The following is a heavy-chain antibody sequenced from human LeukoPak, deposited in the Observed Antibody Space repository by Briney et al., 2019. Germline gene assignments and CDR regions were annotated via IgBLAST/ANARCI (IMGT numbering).Heavy chain of an antibody. J-gene: IGHJ5*02. D-gene: IGHD6-6*01. CDR1: GGTFSSYA. CDR2: IIPIFGTA. V-gene: IGHV1-69*13. Sequence: SVKVSCKASGGTFSSYAISWVRQAPGQGLEWMGGIIPIFGTANYAQKFQGRVTITADESTSTAYMELSRLRSDDTAVYYCAREGLKYSSSSHWFDPWGQGTLVTVSS. CDR3: AREGLKYSSSSHWFDP.